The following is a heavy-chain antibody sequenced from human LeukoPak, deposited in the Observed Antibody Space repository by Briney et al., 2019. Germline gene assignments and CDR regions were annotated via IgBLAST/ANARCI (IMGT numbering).Heavy chain of an antibody. Sequence: GGSLRLSCAASGFTASSNYMSWVRQAPGKGLEWVSVIYSGGSTYYADSVKGRFTISRDNSKNTLYLQMNSLRAEDTAVYYCARDHEGSFDYWGQGTLVTVSS. J-gene: IGHJ4*02. V-gene: IGHV3-53*01. CDR3: ARDHEGSFDY. CDR2: IYSGGST. CDR1: GFTASSNY.